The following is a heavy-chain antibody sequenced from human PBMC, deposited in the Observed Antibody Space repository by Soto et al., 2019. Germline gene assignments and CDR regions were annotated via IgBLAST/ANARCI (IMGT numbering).Heavy chain of an antibody. V-gene: IGHV1-69*01. J-gene: IGHJ4*02. Sequence: QVQLVQSGAEVKKPGSSVKVSCKASGGTFSSYAISWVRQAPGQGLEWMGGIIPIFGTANYAQKFQGRVTITADESTSTAYMELSSLRAEDTAVYYCARDREVDKSGWYGLYDYWGQGTLVTVSS. CDR1: GGTFSSYA. D-gene: IGHD6-19*01. CDR3: ARDREVDKSGWYGLYDY. CDR2: IIPIFGTA.